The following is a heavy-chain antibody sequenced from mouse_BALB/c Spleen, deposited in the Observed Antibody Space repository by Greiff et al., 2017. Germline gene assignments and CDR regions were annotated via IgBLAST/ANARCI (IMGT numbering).Heavy chain of an antibody. D-gene: IGHD1-1*01. J-gene: IGHJ1*01. CDR2: IYPYNGGT. Sequence: EVKVVESGPELVKPGASVKISCKASGYTFTDYNMHWVKQSHGKSLEWIGYIYPYNGGTGYNQKFKSKATLTVDNSSSTAYMELRSLTSEDSAVYYCARCTVVATDWYFDVWGAGTTVTVSS. V-gene: IGHV1S29*02. CDR1: GYTFTDYN. CDR3: ARCTVVATDWYFDV.